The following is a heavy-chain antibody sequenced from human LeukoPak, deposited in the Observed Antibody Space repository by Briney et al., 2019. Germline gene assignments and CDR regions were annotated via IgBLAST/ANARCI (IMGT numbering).Heavy chain of an antibody. Sequence: PSETLSLTCAVYGGSFSGYYWSWIRQPPGKGLEWIGEINHSGSTNYNPSLKSRVTISVDTSKNQFSLKLSSVTAADTAVYYCAREHIAAASKADYFDYWGQGTLVTVSS. CDR3: AREHIAAASKADYFDY. CDR1: GGSFSGYY. D-gene: IGHD6-13*01. V-gene: IGHV4-34*01. J-gene: IGHJ4*02. CDR2: INHSGST.